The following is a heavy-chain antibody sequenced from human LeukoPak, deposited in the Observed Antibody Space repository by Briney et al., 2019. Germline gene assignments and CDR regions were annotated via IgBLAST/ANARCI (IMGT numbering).Heavy chain of an antibody. CDR2: IRYDGSNK. Sequence: PGGSLRLSCAASGFTFSSYGMHWVRQAPGKGLEWVAFIRYDGSNKYYADSVKGRFTISRDNSKNTLYLQMNSLRAEDTAVYYCAPMPEYSSSYVFDYWGQGTLVTVSS. J-gene: IGHJ4*02. D-gene: IGHD6-6*01. CDR1: GFTFSSYG. CDR3: APMPEYSSSYVFDY. V-gene: IGHV3-30*02.